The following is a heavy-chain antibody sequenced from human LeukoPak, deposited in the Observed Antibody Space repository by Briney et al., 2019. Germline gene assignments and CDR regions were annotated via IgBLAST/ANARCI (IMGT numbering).Heavy chain of an antibody. CDR3: ATRGIAGQQLVHDY. CDR2: IYYSGST. J-gene: IGHJ4*02. CDR1: GGSISSSSYY. D-gene: IGHD6-13*01. V-gene: IGHV4-39*01. Sequence: PSETLSLTCTVSGGSISSSSYYWGWIRQPPGKGLEWIGSIYYSGSTYYNPSLKSRVTISVDTSKNQFSLKLSSVTAADTAVYYCATRGIAGQQLVHDYWGQGTLVTVSS.